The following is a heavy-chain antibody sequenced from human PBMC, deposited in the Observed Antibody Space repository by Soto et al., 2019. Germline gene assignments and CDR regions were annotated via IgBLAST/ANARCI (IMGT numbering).Heavy chain of an antibody. V-gene: IGHV3-48*02. CDR3: ARDNGVYSYHYGMDV. J-gene: IGHJ6*02. CDR2: INYSGSTI. CDR1: GFAFDTYG. D-gene: IGHD2-8*01. Sequence: EVQLVESGGGLVQPGGSLRVSCAASGFAFDTYGMNWVRQAPGKGLEWLSYINYSGSTIYYADSVKGRFTISKDSAKNSLYLQMNSLRDEDTAVYYCARDNGVYSYHYGMDVWGQGTTVTVSS.